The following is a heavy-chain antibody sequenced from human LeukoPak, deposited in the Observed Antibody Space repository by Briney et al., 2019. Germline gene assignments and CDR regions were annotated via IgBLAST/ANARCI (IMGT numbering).Heavy chain of an antibody. CDR1: GGTFSSYA. Sequence: SVKVSCKASGGTFSSYAISWVRQAPGQGLEWMGRIIPILGIANYAQKFQGRVTITADKSTSTAYMELRSLRSDDTAVYYCARAGPIATAGPYYFDYWGQGTLVTVSS. D-gene: IGHD6-13*01. V-gene: IGHV1-69*04. J-gene: IGHJ4*02. CDR3: ARAGPIATAGPYYFDY. CDR2: IIPILGIA.